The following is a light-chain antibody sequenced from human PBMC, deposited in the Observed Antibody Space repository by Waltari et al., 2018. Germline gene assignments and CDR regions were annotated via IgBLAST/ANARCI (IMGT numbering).Light chain of an antibody. CDR2: KDR. CDR1: ALPKKY. Sequence: SYELTQSPSVSLSPGQTARITCSGDALPKKYAYWYQKKPGPAPVLIIFKDRERPSGITGRCSCSTPGTTVPLTITGVQAEDEADYYCLSPEPRGSWVFGGGTKLTVL. V-gene: IGLV3-25*03. CDR3: LSPEPRGSWV. J-gene: IGLJ2*01.